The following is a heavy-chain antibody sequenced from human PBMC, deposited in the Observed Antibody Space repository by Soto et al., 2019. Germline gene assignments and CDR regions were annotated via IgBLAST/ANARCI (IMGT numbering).Heavy chain of an antibody. J-gene: IGHJ6*02. CDR3: ARGRGYDYDSSGYYSDLYYYYGMDV. CDR1: GGTFSSYA. CDR2: IIPIFGTA. Sequence: QVQLVQSGAEVKKPGSSVKVPCKASGGTFSSYAISWVRQAPGQGLEWMGGIIPIFGTANYAQKFQGRVTITADESTSTAYMEVSSLRSEDTAVYYCARGRGYDYDSSGYYSDLYYYYGMDVWGQGTTVTVSS. V-gene: IGHV1-69*01. D-gene: IGHD3-22*01.